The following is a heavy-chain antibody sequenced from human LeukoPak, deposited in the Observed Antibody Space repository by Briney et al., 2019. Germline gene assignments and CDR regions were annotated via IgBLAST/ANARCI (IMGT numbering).Heavy chain of an antibody. CDR3: ARVSVDIVATFFDY. Sequence: ASVKVSCKASGYTFTTYGISWVRQAPGQGLEWMGWVSAYNGNTNYAQKLQGRVTMTTDTSTSTAYMELRSLRSDDTAVYYCARVSVDIVATFFDYWGQGTLVTVSS. CDR2: VSAYNGNT. D-gene: IGHD5-12*01. J-gene: IGHJ4*02. V-gene: IGHV1-18*01. CDR1: GYTFTTYG.